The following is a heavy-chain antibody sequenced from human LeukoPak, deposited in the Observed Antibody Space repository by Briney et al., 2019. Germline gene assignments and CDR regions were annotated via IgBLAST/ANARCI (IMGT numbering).Heavy chain of an antibody. CDR2: INPNSGDT. J-gene: IGHJ4*02. CDR1: GYTFTGFY. Sequence: ASVKVSCKTSGYTFTGFYMHWVRQAPGQGLEWMGWINPNSGDTNFAQNFQGRVTTTRDTSISTAYMELSRLTSDDTAVYYCARDGSFDYWGQGTLVTVSS. CDR3: ARDGSFDY. V-gene: IGHV1-2*02.